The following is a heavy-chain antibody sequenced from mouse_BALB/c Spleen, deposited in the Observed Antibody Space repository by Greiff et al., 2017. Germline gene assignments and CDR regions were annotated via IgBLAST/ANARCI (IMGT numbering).Heavy chain of an antibody. CDR3: ARGGYYVYYYAMDY. CDR2: ISSGSSTI. Sequence: EVKLMESGGGLVQPGGSRKLSCAASGFTFSSFGMHWVRQAPEKGLEWVAYISSGSSTIYYADTVKGRFTISRDNPKNTLFLQMTSLRSEDTAMYYCARGGYYVYYYAMDYWGQGTSVTVSS. J-gene: IGHJ4*01. CDR1: GFTFSSFG. V-gene: IGHV5-17*02. D-gene: IGHD2-3*01.